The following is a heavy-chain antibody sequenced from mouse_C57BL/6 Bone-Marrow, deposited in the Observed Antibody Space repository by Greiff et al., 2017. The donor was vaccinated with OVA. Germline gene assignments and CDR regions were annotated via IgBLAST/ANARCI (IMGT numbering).Heavy chain of an antibody. CDR3: ARDYGSSYDWYFDV. CDR2: IDPSDSYT. V-gene: IGHV1-69*01. CDR1: GYTFTSYW. Sequence: VQLQQPGAELVMPGASVKLSCKASGYTFTSYWMHWVKQRPGQGLEWIGEIDPSDSYTNYNQKFKGKTTLTVDKSSSPAYMQLSSLTSEDSAVYYCARDYGSSYDWYFDVWGTGTTVTVSS. D-gene: IGHD1-1*01. J-gene: IGHJ1*03.